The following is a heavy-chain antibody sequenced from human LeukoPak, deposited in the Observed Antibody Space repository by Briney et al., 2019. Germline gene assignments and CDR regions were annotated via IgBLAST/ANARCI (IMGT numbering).Heavy chain of an antibody. D-gene: IGHD2-15*01. CDR2: ISYSGST. Sequence: SQTLSLTCTISGDSISSSDYYWSWIRQPPEKGLEWIGFISYSGSTYYNPSLKSRVTISVDTSKNQFSLKLSSVTAADTAVYYCARVVVAASDSGYFDYWGQGTLVTVSS. CDR3: ARVVVAASDSGYFDY. V-gene: IGHV4-30-4*08. CDR1: GDSISSSDYY. J-gene: IGHJ4*02.